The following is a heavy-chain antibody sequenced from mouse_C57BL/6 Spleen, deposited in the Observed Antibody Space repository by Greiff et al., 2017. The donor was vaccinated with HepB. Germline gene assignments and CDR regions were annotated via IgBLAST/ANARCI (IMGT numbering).Heavy chain of an antibody. D-gene: IGHD1-1*01. V-gene: IGHV14-2*01. CDR3: AVTTVVGDWYFDV. CDR2: IDPEDGET. J-gene: IGHJ1*03. CDR1: GFNIKDYY. Sequence: EVKLQESGAELVKPGASVKLSCTASGFNIKDYYMHWVKQRTEQGLEWIGRIDPEDGETKYAPKFQGKATITADTSSNTAYLQLSSLTSEDTAVYYCAVTTVVGDWYFDVWGTGTTVTVSS.